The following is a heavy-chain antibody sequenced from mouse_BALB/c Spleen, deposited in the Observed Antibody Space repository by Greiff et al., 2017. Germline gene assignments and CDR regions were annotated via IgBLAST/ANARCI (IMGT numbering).Heavy chain of an antibody. V-gene: IGHV5-6-3*01. Sequence: EVKLMESGGGLVQPGGSLKLSCAASGFTFSSYGMSWVRQTPDKRLELVATINSNGGSTYYPDSVKGRFTISRDKAKNTLYLQMSSLKSEDTAMYYCAREQYGVFAYWGQGTLVTVSA. CDR1: GFTFSSYG. D-gene: IGHD1-1*02. J-gene: IGHJ3*01. CDR3: AREQYGVFAY. CDR2: INSNGGST.